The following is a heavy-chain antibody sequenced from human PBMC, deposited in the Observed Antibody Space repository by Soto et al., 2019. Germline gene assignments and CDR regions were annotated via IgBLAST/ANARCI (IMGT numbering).Heavy chain of an antibody. CDR2: IYYSGST. CDR1: GGSISSGGYY. CDR3: ARDTVGTVTPYYYYYGMDV. D-gene: IGHD4-4*01. V-gene: IGHV4-31*03. Sequence: SETLSLTCTVSGGSISSGGYYWSWIRQHPGKGLEWIGYIYYSGSTYYNPSLKSRVTISVDTSKNQFSLKLSSVTAADTAVYYCARDTVGTVTPYYYYYGMDVWGQGTTVTVSS. J-gene: IGHJ6*02.